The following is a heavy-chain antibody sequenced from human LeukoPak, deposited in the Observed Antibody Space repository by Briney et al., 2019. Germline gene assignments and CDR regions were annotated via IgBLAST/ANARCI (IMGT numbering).Heavy chain of an antibody. V-gene: IGHV4-34*01. D-gene: IGHD1-1*01. Sequence: PSETLSLTCAVYGGSFSGYSWTWIRQPPGKGLEWIREFDRSGSTNCNPALRSRLTISVDTSKNQFSLKLSSVTAADTAVYYCARGSATGPAYWGQGNLVTVSS. CDR1: GGSFSGYS. CDR2: FDRSGST. CDR3: ARGSATGPAY. J-gene: IGHJ4*02.